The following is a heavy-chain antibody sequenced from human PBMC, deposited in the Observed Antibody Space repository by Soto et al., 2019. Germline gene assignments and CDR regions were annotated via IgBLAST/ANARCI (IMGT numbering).Heavy chain of an antibody. CDR1: GGTFSSYA. D-gene: IGHD3-3*01. V-gene: IGHV1-69*13. Sequence: SVKVSCKASGGTFSSYAISWVRQAPGQGLEWMGGIIPIFGTANYAQKFQGRVTITADESTSTAYMELSSLRSEDTAVYYCARDRVTIFGVVIRHFDYWGQGTLVTVS. CDR2: IIPIFGTA. J-gene: IGHJ4*02. CDR3: ARDRVTIFGVVIRHFDY.